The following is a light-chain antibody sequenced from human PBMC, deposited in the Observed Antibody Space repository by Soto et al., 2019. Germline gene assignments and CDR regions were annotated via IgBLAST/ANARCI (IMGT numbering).Light chain of an antibody. V-gene: IGKV3D-15*01. CDR3: QQYNNWPPYT. J-gene: IGKJ2*01. CDR1: QSVSSN. CDR2: GAS. Sequence: EIVMTQSPATLSVSPGERATLSCRASQSVSSNLAWYQQKPGQAPRLLIYGASIRVTGIPARFSGSGSATEFTLTISSLQSEDFAVYYCQQYNNWPPYTFGQGTKLEIK.